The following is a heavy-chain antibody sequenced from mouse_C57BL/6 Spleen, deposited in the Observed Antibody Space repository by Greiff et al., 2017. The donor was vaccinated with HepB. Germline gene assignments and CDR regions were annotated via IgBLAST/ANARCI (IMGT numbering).Heavy chain of an antibody. CDR3: ARKGYEDYYAMDY. D-gene: IGHD2-3*01. CDR1: GFSLPSYG. Sequence: QVQLKESGPGLVQPSQRLSITCTVSGFSLPSYGVNWVRQSPGTGLEWLGVIWSGGSTDYTAAFISRLSISKDNSKSQVFFKRNSLQAYDTAIYYCARKGYEDYYAMDYWGQGTSVTVSS. V-gene: IGHV2-2*01. J-gene: IGHJ4*01. CDR2: IWSGGST.